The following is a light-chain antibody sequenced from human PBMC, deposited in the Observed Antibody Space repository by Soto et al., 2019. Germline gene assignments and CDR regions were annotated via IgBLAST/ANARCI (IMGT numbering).Light chain of an antibody. V-gene: IGLV2-14*01. CDR2: NVS. Sequence: QSALTQPASVSGSPGQSITISCTGTSSDVGGYNYVSWYQQHPGKAPKLMIYNVSNRPSGVSHRFSGSNSGTTAYLTISGHQAEDEEHYSCPSFTNTNTVVFGGGTKLTAL. CDR1: SSDVGGYNY. J-gene: IGLJ2*01. CDR3: PSFTNTNTVV.